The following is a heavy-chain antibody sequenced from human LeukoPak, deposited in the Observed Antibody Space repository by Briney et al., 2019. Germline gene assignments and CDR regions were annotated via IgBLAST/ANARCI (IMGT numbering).Heavy chain of an antibody. CDR3: ARGPSVVVPAAIHPFDP. V-gene: IGHV4-30-2*05. Sequence: SETLSLTCAVSGGSISSGGYSWSWIRQPPGKGLEWIGYIYHSGSTYYNPSLKSRVTISVDTSKNQFSLKLSSVTAADTAVYYCARGPSVVVPAAIHPFDPWGQGTLVTVSS. J-gene: IGHJ5*02. CDR1: GGSISSGGYS. D-gene: IGHD2-2*01. CDR2: IYHSGST.